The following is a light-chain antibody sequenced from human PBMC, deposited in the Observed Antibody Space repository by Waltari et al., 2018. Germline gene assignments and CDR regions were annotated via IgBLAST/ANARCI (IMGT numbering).Light chain of an antibody. V-gene: IGLV2-23*02. CDR3: CSYVGGGSFLA. CDR2: EVS. Sequence: QSALTQPASVSGSPGQSITISCTGTNIDIGSYNLVSWYQQFPGKAPKLIIYEVSKRPSWVSNRFSGSRSANTASLTISGLQPEDEADFYCCSYVGGGSFLAFGGGTKLTVL. J-gene: IGLJ2*01. CDR1: NIDIGSYNL.